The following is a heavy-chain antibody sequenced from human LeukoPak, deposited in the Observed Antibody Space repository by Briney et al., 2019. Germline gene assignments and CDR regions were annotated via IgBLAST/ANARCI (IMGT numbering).Heavy chain of an antibody. Sequence: ASVTVSCKASGYTFTSYYMHWVRQAPGQGLEWMGIINPSGGNTSYAQKFQGRVTMTRDTSTSTVYMELSSLRSEDTAVYYCAALAVAGPFDYWGQGTLVTVSS. CDR1: GYTFTSYY. J-gene: IGHJ4*02. V-gene: IGHV1-46*01. CDR2: INPSGGNT. D-gene: IGHD6-19*01. CDR3: AALAVAGPFDY.